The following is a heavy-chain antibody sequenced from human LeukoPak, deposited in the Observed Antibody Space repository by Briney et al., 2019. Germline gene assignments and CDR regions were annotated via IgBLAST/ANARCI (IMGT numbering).Heavy chain of an antibody. CDR1: GGSISSSSYY. CDR3: ARGGAGVVVSAAPLSPSIMDV. D-gene: IGHD2-2*01. Sequence: KASETLSLTCTVSGGSISSSSYYWGWIRQPPGKGLEWIGSIYYSGSTYYNPSLKSRVTISVDTSKNQFSLKLSSVTAADTAVYYCARGGAGVVVSAAPLSPSIMDVWGQGTTVTVSS. V-gene: IGHV4-39*01. CDR2: IYYSGST. J-gene: IGHJ6*02.